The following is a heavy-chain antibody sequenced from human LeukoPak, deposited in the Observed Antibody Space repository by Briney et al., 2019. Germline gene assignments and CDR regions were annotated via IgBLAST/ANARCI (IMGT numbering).Heavy chain of an antibody. V-gene: IGHV3-7*01. Sequence: PGGSLRLSCAASGFTFSSYWMSWVRQAPGKGLEWVANIKQDGSEKYYVDSVKGRFTISRDNAKNSLYLQMNSPRAEDTAVYYCARDRPMVRGVIMDYYYYYMDVWGKGTTVTVSS. CDR1: GFTFSSYW. D-gene: IGHD3-10*01. CDR3: ARDRPMVRGVIMDYYYYYMDV. CDR2: IKQDGSEK. J-gene: IGHJ6*03.